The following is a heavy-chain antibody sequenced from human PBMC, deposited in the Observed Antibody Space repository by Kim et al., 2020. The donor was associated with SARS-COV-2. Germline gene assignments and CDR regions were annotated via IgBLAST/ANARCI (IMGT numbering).Heavy chain of an antibody. V-gene: IGHV3-15*01. D-gene: IGHD3-10*01. CDR2: IKSKTDGGTT. Sequence: GGSLRLSCAASGFTFSNAWMSWVRQAPGKGLEWVGRIKSKTDGGTTDYAAPVKGRFTISRDDSKNTLYLQMNSLKTEDTAVYYCTTGGPQLLWSHAFDIWGQGTMVTVSS. CDR3: TTGGPQLLWSHAFDI. J-gene: IGHJ3*02. CDR1: GFTFSNAW.